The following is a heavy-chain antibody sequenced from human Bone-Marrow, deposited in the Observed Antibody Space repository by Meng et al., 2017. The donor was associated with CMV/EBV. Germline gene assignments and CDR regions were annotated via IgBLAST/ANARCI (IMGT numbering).Heavy chain of an antibody. CDR1: GYTFINYY. J-gene: IGHJ6*02. CDR3: TTDPIAARPADYYGMDV. V-gene: IGHV1-8*02. Sequence: ASVKVSCKASGYTFINYYIHWVRQAPGQGLEWMGWMNPNSGNTGYAQKFQGRVTMTRNTSISTAYMELSSLRSEDTAVYYCTTDPIAARPADYYGMDVWGQGTTVTVSS. CDR2: MNPNSGNT. D-gene: IGHD6-6*01.